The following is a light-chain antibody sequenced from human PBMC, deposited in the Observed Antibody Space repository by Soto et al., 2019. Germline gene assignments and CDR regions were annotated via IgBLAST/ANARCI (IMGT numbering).Light chain of an antibody. CDR2: WAS. CDR3: QQYYGVVPG. J-gene: IGKJ1*01. Sequence: DIVMTQSPDSLAVSLGERATINCKASQSVLSSSNSKNYLAWFQQKPGQPPKMLIAWASTRESGVPDRFSSSGSGTDFTLTISSLQAEDVAVYYCQQYYGVVPGFGQGTKVEIK. CDR1: QSVLSSSNSKNY. V-gene: IGKV4-1*01.